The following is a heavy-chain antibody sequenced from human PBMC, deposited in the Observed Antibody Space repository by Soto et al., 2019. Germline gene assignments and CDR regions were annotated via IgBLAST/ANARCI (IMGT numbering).Heavy chain of an antibody. Sequence: VESLKISCKGSGYIFTSYWIGCVLQVPGKGLEWMGIIYPGDSDTRYSPSFQGQVTISADKSISTAYLQWSSLKASDTAMYYCARPGEPDYYYYGMDVWGQGTTVPVSS. CDR2: IYPGDSDT. J-gene: IGHJ6*02. CDR1: GYIFTSYW. CDR3: ARPGEPDYYYYGMDV. D-gene: IGHD3-16*01. V-gene: IGHV5-51*01.